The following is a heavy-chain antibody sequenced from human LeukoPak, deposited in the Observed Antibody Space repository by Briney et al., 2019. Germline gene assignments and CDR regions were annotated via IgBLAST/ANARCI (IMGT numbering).Heavy chain of an antibody. V-gene: IGHV4-30-4*08. D-gene: IGHD6-6*01. J-gene: IGHJ4*02. Sequence: PSETLSLTCTVSGGSINTSDYYWTWIRQPPGKGLEWIGYIFYSGNTYYNPSLKSRVIISIDTSKNQFSLRLSSVTAADTAVYYCATTARHCSDYWGQGTLVTVSS. CDR3: ATTARHCSDY. CDR2: IFYSGNT. CDR1: GGSINTSDYY.